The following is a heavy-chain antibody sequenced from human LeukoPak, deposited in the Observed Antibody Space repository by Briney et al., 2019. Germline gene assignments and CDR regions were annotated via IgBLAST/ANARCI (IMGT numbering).Heavy chain of an antibody. CDR1: GGSFSGYY. Sequence: SETLSLTCAVYGGSFSGYYWSWIRQPPGKGLEWIGEINHSGSTNYNPSLKSRVTISVDTSKNQFSLKLSSVTAADTAVYYCARRYGSSWYSYYFDYWGQGTLVTVSS. J-gene: IGHJ4*02. V-gene: IGHV4-34*01. CDR2: INHSGST. D-gene: IGHD6-13*01. CDR3: ARRYGSSWYSYYFDY.